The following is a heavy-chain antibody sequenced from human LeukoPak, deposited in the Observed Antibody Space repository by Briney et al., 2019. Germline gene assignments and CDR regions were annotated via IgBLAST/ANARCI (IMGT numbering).Heavy chain of an antibody. Sequence: PSETLSLTCAVYGGSFSGYYWSWLRQPPGKGLEWIGEINHSGSTNYNPSLKSRVTISVVTSKNQFSLKLSSVTAADTAVYYCARGRSRAAAAGTVGYWGQGTLVTVSS. D-gene: IGHD6-13*01. CDR3: ARGRSRAAAAGTVGY. V-gene: IGHV4-34*01. CDR2: INHSGST. J-gene: IGHJ4*02. CDR1: GGSFSGYY.